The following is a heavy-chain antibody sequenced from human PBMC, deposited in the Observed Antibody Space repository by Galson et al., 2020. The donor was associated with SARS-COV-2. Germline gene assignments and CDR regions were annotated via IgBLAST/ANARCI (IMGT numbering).Heavy chain of an antibody. CDR3: ARGKGGSYYYGMDV. D-gene: IGHD1-26*01. V-gene: IGHV3-30-3*01. CDR1: GFTFSSYA. J-gene: IGHJ6*02. CDR2: ISYDGSNK. Sequence: GGSLRLSCAASGFTFSSYAMHWVRQAPGKGLEWVAVISYDGSNKYYADSVKGRFTISRDNSKNTLYLQMNSLRAEDMAVYYCARGKGGSYYYGMDVWGQGTTVTVSS.